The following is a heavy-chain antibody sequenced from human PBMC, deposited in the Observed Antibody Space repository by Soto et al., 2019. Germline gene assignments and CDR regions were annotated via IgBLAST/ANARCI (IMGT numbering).Heavy chain of an antibody. D-gene: IGHD3-3*01. Sequence: GGSLRLSCAASGFTFSSYGMHWVRQAPGKGLEWVAVISYDGSNKYYADSVKGRFTISRDNSKNTLYLQMNSLRAEDTAVYYCAKDPIKYDFPRTNTFDYWGQGTLVTVSS. J-gene: IGHJ4*02. V-gene: IGHV3-30*18. CDR2: ISYDGSNK. CDR3: AKDPIKYDFPRTNTFDY. CDR1: GFTFSSYG.